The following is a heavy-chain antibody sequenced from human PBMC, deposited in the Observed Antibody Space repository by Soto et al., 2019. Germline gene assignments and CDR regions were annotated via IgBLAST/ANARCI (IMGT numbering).Heavy chain of an antibody. V-gene: IGHV4-59*01. Sequence: LSLTCSVSGRAMSSNYWSWIRQSPDKGLEWLGYVFYGGTDYNPSLGGRVSMSVETSKSQFSLKLTSVTVADTAVYYCASYRGALYFESWGPGILVTVSS. CDR3: ASYRGALYFES. J-gene: IGHJ4*02. D-gene: IGHD3-16*01. CDR2: VFYGGT. CDR1: GRAMSSNY.